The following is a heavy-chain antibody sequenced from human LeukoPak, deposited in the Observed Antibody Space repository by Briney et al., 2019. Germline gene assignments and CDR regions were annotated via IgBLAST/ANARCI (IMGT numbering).Heavy chain of an antibody. CDR3: AKPIVGATGALYY. J-gene: IGHJ4*02. D-gene: IGHD1-26*01. V-gene: IGHV5-51*01. CDR2: IYPGDSDT. CDR1: GYSFTSYW. Sequence: GESLKISCKGSGYSFTSYWIGWVRQLPGKGLEWMGIIYPGDSDTRYSPSFQGQVTISADKSISTAYLQWSSLKASDTAMYCCAKPIVGATGALYYLGQGTLVTVSS.